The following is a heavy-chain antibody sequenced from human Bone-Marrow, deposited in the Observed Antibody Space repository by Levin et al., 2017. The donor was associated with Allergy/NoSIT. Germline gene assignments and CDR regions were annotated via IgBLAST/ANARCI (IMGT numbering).Heavy chain of an antibody. D-gene: IGHD2-15*01. V-gene: IGHV3-66*01. CDR3: ARNRHCSGGSCKGV. J-gene: IGHJ4*02. CDR2: IYSGGDT. Sequence: AGGSLRLSCAVSGFTVSNNYMRWVRQAPGKGLEWVSLIYSGGDTNYADSVKGRFIISRDGSKNTLYLQMNSLTAEDTAVYHCARNRHCSGGSCKGVWGQGTLVTVSS. CDR1: GFTVSNNY.